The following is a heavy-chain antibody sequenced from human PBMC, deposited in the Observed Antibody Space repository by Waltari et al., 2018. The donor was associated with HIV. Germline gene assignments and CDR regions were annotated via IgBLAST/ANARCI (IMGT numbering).Heavy chain of an antibody. D-gene: IGHD1-26*01. J-gene: IGHJ4*02. CDR2: MNSDVSRS. CDR1: GFRFSSYW. V-gene: IGHV3-74*03. Sequence: EVQLVESGGGLVQPGGSLRLSCAASGFRFSSYWTPWVRQAPGKGLVWVSRMNSDVSRSEYADSVKGRFTISRDNAKNTLYLQMNSLRAEDTAVYFCAREGATSGSYFFDCWGQGTLVTVSS. CDR3: AREGATSGSYFFDC.